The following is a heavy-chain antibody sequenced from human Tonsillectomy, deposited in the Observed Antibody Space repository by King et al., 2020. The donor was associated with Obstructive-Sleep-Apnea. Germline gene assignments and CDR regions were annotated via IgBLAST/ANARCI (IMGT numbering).Heavy chain of an antibody. Sequence: QLQESGPGLVTPSGTLSLTCAVSGGSISSNYWWSWVRQPPGKGLEGIGEMYHRGNTNYNPSLKSRVTVSVDESKNQFSLKLNSVTAADTAVYYCARNGASGWSFDYWGQGTLVTVSS. CDR2: MYHRGNT. CDR1: GGSISSNYW. D-gene: IGHD6-19*01. CDR3: ARNGASGWSFDY. J-gene: IGHJ4*02. V-gene: IGHV4-4*02.